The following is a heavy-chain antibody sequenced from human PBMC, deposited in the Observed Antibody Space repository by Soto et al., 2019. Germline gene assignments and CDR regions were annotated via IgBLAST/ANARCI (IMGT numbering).Heavy chain of an antibody. J-gene: IGHJ4*02. V-gene: IGHV1-18*01. D-gene: IGHD2-2*01. CDR2: ISTYNGNT. CDR3: ARGRYCSSISCSLGVEFDS. CDR1: GYTFTNFG. Sequence: ASVKVSCKASGYTFTNFGINWVRQAPGQGLEWVGWISTYNGNTNYAQKVQGRVTMTTDTSTSTAYMELGSLRSDDTAVYYCARGRYCSSISCSLGVEFDSWGQGTLVTVSS.